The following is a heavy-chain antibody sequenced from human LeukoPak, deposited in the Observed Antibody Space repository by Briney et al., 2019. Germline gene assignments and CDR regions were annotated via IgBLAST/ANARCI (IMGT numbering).Heavy chain of an antibody. J-gene: IGHJ5*02. V-gene: IGHV1-18*01. CDR3: AREWYNSGINWFDP. D-gene: IGHD6-19*01. CDR1: GYXFTIYG. Sequence: ASVTVSCTPSGYXFTIYGISWVRQAPGQGLERMGWISTYNGNTNYPQKLQGRVTMSTDTSTSTAYMELGSLRSDDTAVYYCAREWYNSGINWFDPWGQGTLVTVSS. CDR2: ISTYNGNT.